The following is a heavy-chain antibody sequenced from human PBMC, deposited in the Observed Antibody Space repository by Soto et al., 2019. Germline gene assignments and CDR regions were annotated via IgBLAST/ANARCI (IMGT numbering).Heavy chain of an antibody. CDR1: GYAISSGFY. CDR3: ARVRTVGMSASPGDS. Sequence: QVQLQASGPGLVKPSETLSLTCDVSGYAISSGFYWAWIRQPPGERLEWIGNIYHSGTTYYNPSLKSRITMSVDTSKNQFALRLSSVTAADTAVFYCARVRTVGMSASPGDSWGQGTLVTVSS. D-gene: IGHD1-1*01. CDR2: IYHSGTT. J-gene: IGHJ4*02. V-gene: IGHV4-38-2*01.